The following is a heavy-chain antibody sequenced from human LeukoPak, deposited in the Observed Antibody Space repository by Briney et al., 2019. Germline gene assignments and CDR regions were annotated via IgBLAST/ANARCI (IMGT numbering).Heavy chain of an antibody. CDR1: GYTFTSYD. Sequence: ASVKVSCMASGYTFTSYDINWVRQATGQGLEWMGWMNPNSGNTGYAQKFQGRVTMTRNTSISTAYMELSSLRSEDTAVYYCARSAGIADSYYYYGMDVWGQGTTVTVSS. D-gene: IGHD6-13*01. CDR3: ARSAGIADSYYYYGMDV. V-gene: IGHV1-8*01. J-gene: IGHJ6*02. CDR2: MNPNSGNT.